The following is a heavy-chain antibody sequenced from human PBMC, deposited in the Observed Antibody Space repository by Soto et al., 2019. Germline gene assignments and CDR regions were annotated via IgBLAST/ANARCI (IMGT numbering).Heavy chain of an antibody. Sequence: PGGSLRLSCAASGFTFSSYGMHWVRQAPGKGLERVAVISYDGSNKYYADSVKGRFTISRDNSKNTLYLQMNSLRAEDTAAYYCAXMHQLLYHVRRYYGMDVWGQGTTVTVSS. V-gene: IGHV3-30*18. D-gene: IGHD2-2*02. CDR1: GFTFSSYG. CDR2: ISYDGSNK. CDR3: AXMHQLLYHVRRYYGMDV. J-gene: IGHJ6*02.